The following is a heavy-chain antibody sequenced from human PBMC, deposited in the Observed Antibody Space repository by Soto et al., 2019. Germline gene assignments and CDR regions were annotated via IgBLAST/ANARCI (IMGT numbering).Heavy chain of an antibody. CDR1: GFDFSGSE. D-gene: IGHD2-21*01. V-gene: IGHV3-48*03. CDR2: ITGSGGAM. Sequence: TRGSLRLSCTASGFDFSGSEMNWFRQAPGKGLEWVAYITGSGGAMFHADSLKGRFSISRDNAKNSLFLEMNNLTADDAGVYYCAKVAPFILGSPFWGQGTLVTVSS. J-gene: IGHJ4*02. CDR3: AKVAPFILGSPF.